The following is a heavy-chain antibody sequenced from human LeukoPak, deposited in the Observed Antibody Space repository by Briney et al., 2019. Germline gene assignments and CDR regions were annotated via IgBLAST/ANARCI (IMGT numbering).Heavy chain of an antibody. CDR2: IWYDGSNK. CDR1: GFTFSSYA. V-gene: IGHV3-33*08. Sequence: PGGSLRLSCAASGFTFSSYAMSWVRQAPGKGLEWVAVIWYDGSNKYYADSVKGRFTISRDNAKNSLYLQMDSLRAEDTAVYYCARTSYYDSSGYYSDYWGQGTLVTVSS. D-gene: IGHD3-22*01. CDR3: ARTSYYDSSGYYSDY. J-gene: IGHJ4*02.